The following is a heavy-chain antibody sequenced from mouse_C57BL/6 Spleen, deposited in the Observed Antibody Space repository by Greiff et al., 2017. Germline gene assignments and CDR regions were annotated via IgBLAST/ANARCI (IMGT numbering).Heavy chain of an antibody. CDR3: TDLPDYYGRDYAMDY. CDR2: IRLKSDNYAT. V-gene: IGHV6-3*01. D-gene: IGHD1-1*01. J-gene: IGHJ4*01. Sequence: EVKLVESGGGLVQPGGSMKLSCVASGFTFSNYWMNWVRQSPEKGLEWVAQIRLKSDNYATHYAESVKGRFTISRDDSKSSVYLQMNNLRAEDTGIYYCTDLPDYYGRDYAMDYWGQGTSVTVSS. CDR1: GFTFSNYW.